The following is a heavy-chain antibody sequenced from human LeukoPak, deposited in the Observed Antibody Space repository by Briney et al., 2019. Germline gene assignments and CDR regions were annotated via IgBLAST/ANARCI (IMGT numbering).Heavy chain of an antibody. CDR1: GFIFGGYA. V-gene: IGHV3-30-3*01. Sequence: GGSLRLSCAASGFIFGGYAMHWVRQAPGKGLQWLAVISYDGGKTYYADSVEGRFTISRDNAKNSLYLQMNSLRAEDTAVYYCAREVGFYDFWSTDYGMDVWGQGTTVTVSS. CDR2: ISYDGGKT. J-gene: IGHJ6*02. D-gene: IGHD3-3*01. CDR3: AREVGFYDFWSTDYGMDV.